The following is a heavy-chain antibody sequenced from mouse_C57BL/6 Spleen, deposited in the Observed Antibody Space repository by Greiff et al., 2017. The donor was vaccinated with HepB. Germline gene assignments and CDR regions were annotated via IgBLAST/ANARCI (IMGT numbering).Heavy chain of an antibody. V-gene: IGHV1-15*01. CDR1: GYTFTDYE. CDR2: IDPETGGT. CDR3: TRRAGNMDY. Sequence: QVHVKQSGAELVRPGASVTLSCKASGYTFTDYEMHWVKQTPVHGLEWIGAIDPETGGTAYNQKFKGKAILTADKSSSTAYMELRSLTSEDSAVYYCTRRAGNMDYWGQGTSVTVSS. D-gene: IGHD3-1*01. J-gene: IGHJ4*01.